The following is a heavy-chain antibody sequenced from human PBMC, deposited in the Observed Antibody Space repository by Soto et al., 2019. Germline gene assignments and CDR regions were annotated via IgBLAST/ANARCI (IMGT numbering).Heavy chain of an antibody. CDR2: ISYDGSNK. V-gene: IGHV3-30-3*01. J-gene: IGHJ6*02. CDR3: ARDIGSSGEGGMDV. D-gene: IGHD6-19*01. CDR1: GFTFSSYA. Sequence: GGSLRLSCAASGFTFSSYAMHWVRQAPGKGLEWVAVISYDGSNKYYADSVKGRFTISRDNSKNTLYLQMNSPRAEDTAVYYCARDIGSSGEGGMDVWGQGTTVTVSS.